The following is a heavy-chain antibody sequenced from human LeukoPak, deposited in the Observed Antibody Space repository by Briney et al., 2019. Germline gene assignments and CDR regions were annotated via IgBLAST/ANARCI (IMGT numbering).Heavy chain of an antibody. Sequence: GGSLRLSCAASGFTFSNYWVHWVRQAPGKGLVWVSRINRDGTITKYADSVKGRFTVSRDNAKNTLHLKMNSLRAEDTAVYYCARDKKSGESSEIDYWGQGTLVTVSS. J-gene: IGHJ4*02. CDR3: ARDKKSGESSEIDY. CDR1: GFTFSNYW. D-gene: IGHD3-10*01. CDR2: INRDGTIT. V-gene: IGHV3-74*03.